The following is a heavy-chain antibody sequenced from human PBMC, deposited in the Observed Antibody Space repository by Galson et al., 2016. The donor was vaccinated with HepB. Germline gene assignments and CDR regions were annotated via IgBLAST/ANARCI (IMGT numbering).Heavy chain of an antibody. CDR2: ISGTDGGT. CDR1: GLTFSSFA. V-gene: IGHV3-23*01. D-gene: IGHD6-19*01. Sequence: SLRLSCAASGLTFSSFAMSWVRQSPGQGLEWLSSISGTDGGTYYAGSVKGRFTIPRDFSKNTLYLQMNSLSAEDTAVYYCVKGGLSSGWAEYWGQGTLVTVSS. CDR3: VKGGLSSGWAEY. J-gene: IGHJ4*02.